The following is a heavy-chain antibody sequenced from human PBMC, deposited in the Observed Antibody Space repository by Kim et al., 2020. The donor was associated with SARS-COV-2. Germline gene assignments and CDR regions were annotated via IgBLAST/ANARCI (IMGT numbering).Heavy chain of an antibody. Sequence: SETLSLTCAVYGGSFSGYYWSWIRQPPGKGLEWIGEINHSGSTNYNPSLKSRVTISVDTSKNQFSLKLSSVTAADTAVYYCARGQSGGDIVVVPAAKGGGYFYYYMDVWGKGTTVTVSS. V-gene: IGHV4-34*01. D-gene: IGHD2-2*01. CDR2: INHSGST. CDR1: GGSFSGYY. CDR3: ARGQSGGDIVVVPAAKGGGYFYYYMDV. J-gene: IGHJ6*03.